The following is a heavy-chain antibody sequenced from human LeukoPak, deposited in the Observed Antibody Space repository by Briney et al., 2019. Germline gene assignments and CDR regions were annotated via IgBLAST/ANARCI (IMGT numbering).Heavy chain of an antibody. D-gene: IGHD4-17*01. J-gene: IGHJ3*02. Sequence: SETLSLTCAVPGDSFSSHYWTWIRQPPGRGLGWIGYISYIGTTNYNPSLKSRVTISIDTSKNQFSLKLSSVTTADTAVYYCARDLVTVTKGFDIWGLGTMVSVSS. V-gene: IGHV4-59*11. CDR1: GDSFSSHY. CDR2: ISYIGTT. CDR3: ARDLVTVTKGFDI.